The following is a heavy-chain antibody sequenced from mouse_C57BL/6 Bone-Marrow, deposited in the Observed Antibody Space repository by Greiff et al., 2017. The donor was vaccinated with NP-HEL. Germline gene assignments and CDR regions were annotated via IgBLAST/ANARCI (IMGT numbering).Heavy chain of an antibody. CDR3: AREEVFYFDY. V-gene: IGHV1-50*01. J-gene: IGHJ2*01. Sequence: QVQLQQPGAELVKPGASVKLSCKASGYTFTSYWMQWVKQRPGQGLEWIGAIDPSDIYTNYIQKFKGKATLTVDTTSSTAYMQLSSLTSEDSAVYYCAREEVFYFDYWGQGTTLTVSS. CDR2: IDPSDIYT. CDR1: GYTFTSYW.